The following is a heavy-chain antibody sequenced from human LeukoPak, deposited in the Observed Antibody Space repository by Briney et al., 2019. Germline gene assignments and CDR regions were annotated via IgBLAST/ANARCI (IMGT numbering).Heavy chain of an antibody. CDR3: ARDRLIAAPGTFDY. J-gene: IGHJ4*02. CDR1: GYTFTSYG. Sequence: ASVKVSCKASGYTFTSYGISWVRQAPGQGLEWMGWISAYNGNTNYAQKLQGRVTMTTDTSTSTAYMELRSLRSDDTAVYFCARDRLIAAPGTFDYWGQGTLVTVSS. D-gene: IGHD6-13*01. V-gene: IGHV1-18*01. CDR2: ISAYNGNT.